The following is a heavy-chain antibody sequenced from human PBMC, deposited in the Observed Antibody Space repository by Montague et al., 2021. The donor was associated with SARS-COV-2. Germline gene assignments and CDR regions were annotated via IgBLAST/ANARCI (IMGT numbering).Heavy chain of an antibody. Sequence: SLRLSCPASGFPFSSYEMNWVRQAPGKGLEWVSYISSSGSTIYYADSVKGRFTISRDNAKNSLYLQMNSLRAEDTAVYYCASRGVITMVRDDFDIWGQGTMVNVS. CDR1: GFPFSSYE. D-gene: IGHD3-10*01. V-gene: IGHV3-48*03. CDR3: ASRGVITMVRDDFDI. CDR2: ISSSGSTI. J-gene: IGHJ3*02.